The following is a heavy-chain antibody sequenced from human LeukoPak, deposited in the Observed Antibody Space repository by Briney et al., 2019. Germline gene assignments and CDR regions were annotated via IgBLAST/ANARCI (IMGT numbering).Heavy chain of an antibody. Sequence: SETLSLTCTVSGGSISSYYWGWIRQPPGKGLEWIGYIYYSGSTNYNPSLKSRVTISVDTSKNQFSLKLSSVTAADTAVYYCASQSRYYSAFDIWGQGTMVTVSS. CDR2: IYYSGST. CDR1: GGSISSYY. V-gene: IGHV4-59*08. J-gene: IGHJ3*02. D-gene: IGHD3-22*01. CDR3: ASQSRYYSAFDI.